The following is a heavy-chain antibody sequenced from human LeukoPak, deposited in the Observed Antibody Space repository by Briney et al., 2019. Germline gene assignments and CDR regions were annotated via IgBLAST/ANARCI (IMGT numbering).Heavy chain of an antibody. D-gene: IGHD6-19*01. V-gene: IGHV4-38-2*02. CDR1: GYSISSGYY. Sequence: SETLSLTCTVSGYSISSGYYWGWIRQPPGKGLEWIGEIFHSGSTNYTPSLKSRVTMSVDKSKNQFSLKLSSVTAADTAVYYCARDQNSDSSGWSSPFDSWGQGTLVTVSS. CDR3: ARDQNSDSSGWSSPFDS. CDR2: IFHSGST. J-gene: IGHJ4*02.